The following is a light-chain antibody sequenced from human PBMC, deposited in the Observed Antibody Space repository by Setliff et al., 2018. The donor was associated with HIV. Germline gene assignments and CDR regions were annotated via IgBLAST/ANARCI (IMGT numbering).Light chain of an antibody. CDR3: QQYKSFPLT. CDR2: KAS. V-gene: IGKV1-5*03. J-gene: IGKJ4*01. Sequence: DIQMTQSPSTLSASVGDRVTITCRASQSINNWLAWYQQKPGKAPKLLIYKASNLESGVPSRFSGSGSGTEFTLTISSLQPDDFATYFCQQYKSFPLTFGGGTK. CDR1: QSINNW.